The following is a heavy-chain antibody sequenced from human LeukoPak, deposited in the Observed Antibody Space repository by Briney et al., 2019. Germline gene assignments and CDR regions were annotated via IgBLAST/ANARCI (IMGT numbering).Heavy chain of an antibody. J-gene: IGHJ4*02. CDR1: GFTFSSYG. CDR3: ARNYYDSSGYYYHAY. V-gene: IGHV3-30*03. D-gene: IGHD3-22*01. Sequence: PGGSLRLSCAASGFTFSSYGMHWVRQAPGKGLEWVAVISYDGSNKYYADSVKGRFTISRDNSKNTLYLQMNSLRAEDTAVYYCARNYYDSSGYYYHAYWGQGTLVTVSS. CDR2: ISYDGSNK.